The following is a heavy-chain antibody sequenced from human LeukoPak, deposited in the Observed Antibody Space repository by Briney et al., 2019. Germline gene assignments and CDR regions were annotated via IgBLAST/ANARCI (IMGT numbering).Heavy chain of an antibody. CDR1: GFTFSSYG. Sequence: PGRSLRLSCAASGFTFSSYGMHWVRQAPGKGLEWVAVIWYDGSNKYYADSVKGRFTISRDNAKNSLYLQMNSLRAEDTAVYYCASQVRSMDVWGQGTTVTVSS. CDR2: IWYDGSNK. J-gene: IGHJ6*02. D-gene: IGHD1-26*01. V-gene: IGHV3-33*03. CDR3: ASQVRSMDV.